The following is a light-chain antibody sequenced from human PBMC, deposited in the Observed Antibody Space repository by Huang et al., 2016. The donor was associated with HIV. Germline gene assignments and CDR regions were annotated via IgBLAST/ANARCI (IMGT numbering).Light chain of an antibody. CDR1: QSLVYSDGNTY. CDR2: KVS. V-gene: IGKV2-30*01. J-gene: IGKJ2*01. CDR3: MQGTHWYT. Sequence: DVVMTQSPLSLPVTLGQPASISCRSSQSLVYSDGNTYLNWFQQRPGQSPRRLIYKVSNRDSGVPDRFSGRGSGTDFTLKISRVEAEDVGLYYCMQGTHWYTFGQGTKLEIK.